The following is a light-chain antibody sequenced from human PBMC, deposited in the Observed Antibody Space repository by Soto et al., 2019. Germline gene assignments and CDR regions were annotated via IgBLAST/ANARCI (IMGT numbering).Light chain of an antibody. CDR1: SSDVGKYNL. V-gene: IGLV2-23*02. J-gene: IGLJ1*01. CDR2: EVT. Sequence: QSALTQPASVSGSPGQSITISCTGTSSDVGKYNLVAWYQHHPGKGPKLIIYEVTERPSGVSNRFSGSKSGNTASLTISGFQAEDETDYYCCSYAGSSSFVFGTGTKV. CDR3: CSYAGSSSFV.